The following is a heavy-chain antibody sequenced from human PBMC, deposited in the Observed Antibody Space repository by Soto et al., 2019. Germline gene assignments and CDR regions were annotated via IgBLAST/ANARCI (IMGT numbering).Heavy chain of an antibody. V-gene: IGHV3-9*01. CDR3: AKDHYDILTGPMDV. D-gene: IGHD3-9*01. CDR2: INWTSRSI. J-gene: IGHJ6*03. Sequence: EVQLVESGGGLVQPGRSLRLSCAASGFTFDDYAIHWVRQAPGKGLEWVSGINWTSRSIGYADSVKGRFTISRDNAKNSLYLQMNSLRVEDTALYYCAKDHYDILTGPMDVWGKGTTVTVSS. CDR1: GFTFDDYA.